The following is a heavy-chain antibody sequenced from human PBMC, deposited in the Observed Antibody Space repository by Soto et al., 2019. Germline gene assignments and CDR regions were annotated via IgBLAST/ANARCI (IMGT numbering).Heavy chain of an antibody. Sequence: SETLSLTXDVSGYSINSGYFWGWVRQPPGKGLEWIGSISYHGSTHYNPSLESRVTILRDTPKNQFSLSLSFVTAADTAVYYCARLEHSGFPESLQWGQGTLVTVSS. D-gene: IGHD5-12*01. V-gene: IGHV4-38-2*01. CDR2: ISYHGST. CDR3: ARLEHSGFPESLQ. J-gene: IGHJ1*01. CDR1: GYSINSGYF.